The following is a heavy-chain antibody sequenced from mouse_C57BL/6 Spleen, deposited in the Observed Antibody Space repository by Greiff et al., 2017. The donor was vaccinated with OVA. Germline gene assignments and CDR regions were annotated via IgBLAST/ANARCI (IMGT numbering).Heavy chain of an antibody. CDR2: IYPGGGYT. CDR1: GYTFTNYW. J-gene: IGHJ2*01. D-gene: IGHD2-3*01. V-gene: IGHV1-63*01. Sequence: QVQLQQSGAELVRPGTSVKMSCKASGYTFTNYWIGWAQQRPGHGLEWIGAIYPGGGYTNYNEKFKGKATLTADKSSSTAYMQFSSLTSEDYAIYYCARSYDGPLDYWGQGTTLTVSS. CDR3: ARSYDGPLDY.